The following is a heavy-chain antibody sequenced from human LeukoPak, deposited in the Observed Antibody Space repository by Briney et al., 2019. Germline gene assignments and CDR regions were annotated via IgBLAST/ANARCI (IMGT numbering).Heavy chain of an antibody. J-gene: IGHJ5*02. Sequence: SETLSLTCGVYGGSLSGYWSWIRPAPGKGPEWVGEINHSGTTTYNPSLKSRVTILIETSKNQFSLELRSVTAADTAVYYCARGADWLGPWGQGTLVTVSS. CDR2: INHSGTT. V-gene: IGHV4-34*01. CDR3: ARGADWLGP. CDR1: GGSLSGY.